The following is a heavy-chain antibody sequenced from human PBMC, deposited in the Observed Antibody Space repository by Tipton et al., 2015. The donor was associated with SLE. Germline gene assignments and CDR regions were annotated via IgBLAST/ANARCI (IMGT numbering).Heavy chain of an antibody. V-gene: IGHV4-59*01. D-gene: IGHD6-6*01. CDR1: GGSISSSY. J-gene: IGHJ1*01. CDR2: IYYSGST. CDR3: ARDSSSAGVYFQH. Sequence: TLSLTCTVSGGSISSSYWSWIRQPPGKGLEWIGYIYYSGSTNYNASLKSRVTISVDTSKNQFSLKLSSVTAADTAVYYCARDSSSAGVYFQHWGQGTLVTVSS.